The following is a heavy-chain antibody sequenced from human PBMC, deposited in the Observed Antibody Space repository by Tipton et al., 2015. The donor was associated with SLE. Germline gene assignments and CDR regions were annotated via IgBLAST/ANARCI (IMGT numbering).Heavy chain of an antibody. V-gene: IGHV3-9*01. D-gene: IGHD4-17*01. CDR3: ARDVYGDYYFDY. J-gene: IGHJ4*02. CDR1: GFSFDEYA. CDR2: ISYNSNSV. Sequence: SLRLSCAASGFSFDEYAMHWVRQAPGKGLEWVSSISYNSNSVNYADSVKGRFTISRDNAENSLYLQMNNLRVEDTAVYYCARDVYGDYYFDYWGQGTPVTVSS.